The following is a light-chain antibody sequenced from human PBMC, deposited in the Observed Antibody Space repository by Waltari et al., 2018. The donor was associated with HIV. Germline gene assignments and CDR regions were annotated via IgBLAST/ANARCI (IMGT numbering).Light chain of an antibody. CDR3: AAWDDSLSGSYV. CDR1: SSNIGNNA. V-gene: IGLV1-47*01. J-gene: IGLJ1*01. CDR2: GNG. Sequence: QSVLTQPPSASGTPGRRVTISCSGSSSNIGNNAGYWNQELPGTAPKLLIFGNGQRPSGVPDRFSGSKSGTSASLAISGLRSEDEADYYCAAWDDSLSGSYVFGTGTKVTVL.